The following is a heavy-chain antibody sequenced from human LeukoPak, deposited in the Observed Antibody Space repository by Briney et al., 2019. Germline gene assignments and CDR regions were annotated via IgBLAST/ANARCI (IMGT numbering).Heavy chain of an antibody. V-gene: IGHV3-30*04. CDR1: GFTFSSYA. D-gene: IGHD6-13*01. J-gene: IGHJ4*02. CDR2: ISYDGSNK. CDR3: ARDLSSSNNYFDY. Sequence: GGSLRLSCAASGFTFSSYAMHWVRQAPGKGLEWVAVISYDGSNKYYADSVKGRFTISRDNSKNTLYLQMNSLRGEDTAVYYCARDLSSSNNYFDYWGQGTLVTVSS.